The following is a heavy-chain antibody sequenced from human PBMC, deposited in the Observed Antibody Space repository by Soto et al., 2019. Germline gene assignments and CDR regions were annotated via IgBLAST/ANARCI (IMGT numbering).Heavy chain of an antibody. CDR3: ATSPSNEYPPYAFDI. V-gene: IGHV1-69*02. CDR2: IIPILGIA. D-gene: IGHD2-2*01. J-gene: IGHJ3*02. Sequence: ASVKVSCKASGGTFSSYTISWVRQAPGQGLEWMGRIIPILGIANYAQKFQGRVTITADKSTSTAYMELSSLRSEDTAVYYCATSPSNEYPPYAFDIWGQGTMVTVSS. CDR1: GGTFSSYT.